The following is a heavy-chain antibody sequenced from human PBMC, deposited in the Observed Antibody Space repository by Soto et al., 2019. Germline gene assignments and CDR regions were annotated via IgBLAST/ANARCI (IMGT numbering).Heavy chain of an antibody. D-gene: IGHD2-15*01. Sequence: QVQLVQSGAEVKKPGSSVKVSCKASGGTFSSYAISWVRQAPGQGLEWMGGIIPIFGTANYAQKFQCRVTITADESTSTAYMELSSLRSEDTAVYYCARGMEEYCSGGSFYSPRWFDPCGQGTLVTVSS. CDR1: GGTFSSYA. V-gene: IGHV1-69*01. CDR2: IIPIFGTA. CDR3: ARGMEEYCSGGSFYSPRWFDP. J-gene: IGHJ5*02.